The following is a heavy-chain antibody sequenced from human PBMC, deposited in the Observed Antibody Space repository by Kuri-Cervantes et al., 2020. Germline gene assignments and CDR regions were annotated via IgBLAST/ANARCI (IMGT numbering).Heavy chain of an antibody. V-gene: IGHV3-48*02. D-gene: IGHD2-2*01. CDR2: ISSSSSTI. J-gene: IGHJ4*02. CDR1: GFTFSNYA. CDR3: ATLSDMYQLLLDY. Sequence: GGSLRLSCAASGFTFSNYAMHWVRQAPGKGLEWVSYISSSSSTIYYADSVKGRFTISRDNAKNSLYLQMNSLRDEDTAVYYCATLSDMYQLLLDYWGQGTLVTVSS.